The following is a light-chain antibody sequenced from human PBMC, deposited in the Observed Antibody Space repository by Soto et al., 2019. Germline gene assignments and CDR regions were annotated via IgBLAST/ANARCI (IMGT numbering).Light chain of an antibody. Sequence: AIRMTQSPSSFSASTGDRVTITCRASQPISTYLAWYQQKPGKAPKLLIHSASTLQTGVPSRFSGSGSGTEFTLNISSVQSEDFATYYCQQYYYYPPYLFGQGTKVEIK. V-gene: IGKV1-8*01. J-gene: IGKJ1*01. CDR2: SAS. CDR3: QQYYYYPPYL. CDR1: QPISTY.